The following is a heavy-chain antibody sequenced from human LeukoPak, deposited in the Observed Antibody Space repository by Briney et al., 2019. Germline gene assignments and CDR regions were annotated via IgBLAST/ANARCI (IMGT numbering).Heavy chain of an antibody. CDR3: ARGYSSSWPMGFDY. J-gene: IGHJ4*02. CDR2: IYYSGST. D-gene: IGHD6-13*01. V-gene: IGHV4-59*08. Sequence: SETLSLTCTVSGGSISSYYWSWIRQPPGKGLEWIGYIYYSGSTNYNPSLKSRVTISVDTSKNQFSLKLSSVTAADTAVYYCARGYSSSWPMGFDYWGQGALVTVSS. CDR1: GGSISSYY.